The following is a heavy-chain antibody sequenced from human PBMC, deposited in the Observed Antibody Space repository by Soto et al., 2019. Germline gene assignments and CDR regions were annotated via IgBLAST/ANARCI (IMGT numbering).Heavy chain of an antibody. CDR3: ARTPPPVRGLGDAFDI. D-gene: IGHD3-10*01. CDR1: GGSISTNNW. CDR2: IHHIGST. J-gene: IGHJ3*02. V-gene: IGHV4-4*02. Sequence: QVQLQESGPGLVKPSGTLSLTCAVSGGSISTNNWWSWVRQPPGKGLEWIAEIHHIGSTNYNPSLKSRVTISVDKSKNQFSLKVTSVTAADTAVYYCARTPPPVRGLGDAFDIWGQGTMVTVSS.